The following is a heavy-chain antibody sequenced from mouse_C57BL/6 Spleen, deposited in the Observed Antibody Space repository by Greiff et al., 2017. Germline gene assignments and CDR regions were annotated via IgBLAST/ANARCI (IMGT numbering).Heavy chain of an antibody. D-gene: IGHD2-1*01. V-gene: IGHV14-4*01. J-gene: IGHJ3*01. CDR3: TTRGNYGAWFAY. Sequence: EVKVEESGAELVRPGASVKLSCTASGFNIKDDYMHWVKQRPEQGLEWIGWIDPENGDTEYASKFQGKATITADTSSNTAYLQLSSLTSEDTAVYYCTTRGNYGAWFAYWGQGTLVTVSA. CDR1: GFNIKDDY. CDR2: IDPENGDT.